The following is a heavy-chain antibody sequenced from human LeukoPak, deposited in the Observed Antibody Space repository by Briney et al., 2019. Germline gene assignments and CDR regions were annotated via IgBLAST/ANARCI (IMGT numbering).Heavy chain of an antibody. J-gene: IGHJ4*02. CDR1: GFTFSSCN. V-gene: IGHV3-48*02. D-gene: IGHD5-24*01. CDR2: ITSGSNVI. Sequence: GGSLRLSCAASGFTFSSCNMNWVRQAPGKGLEWVSYITSGSNVIYYADTVKGRFTISRDNAKNSLFLQTNSLRDEDTAVYYCVRDSPMAIFDYWGQGALVTVSS. CDR3: VRDSPMAIFDY.